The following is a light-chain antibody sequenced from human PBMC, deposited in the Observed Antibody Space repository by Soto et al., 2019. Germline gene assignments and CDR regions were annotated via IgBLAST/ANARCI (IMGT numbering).Light chain of an antibody. CDR1: SSDVGNYNL. J-gene: IGLJ1*01. CDR3: SSFTSGSTL. CDR2: EVS. V-gene: IGLV2-14*02. Sequence: QSALTQPASVSGSPGQSVTISCTGTSSDVGNYNLVSWYQQYPGKAPKLIIYEVSNRPSGVSNRFSGSKSGNTASLTISGLQAEDEADYYCSSFTSGSTLFGTGTKLTVL.